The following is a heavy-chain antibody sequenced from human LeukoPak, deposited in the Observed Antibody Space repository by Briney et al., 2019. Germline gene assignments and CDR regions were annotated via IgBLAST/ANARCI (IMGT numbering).Heavy chain of an antibody. V-gene: IGHV1-8*01. J-gene: IGHJ6*03. D-gene: IGHD2-21*02. CDR1: GYTFTSYD. Sequence: ASVKVSCKASGYTFTSYDINWVRQATGQGLEWMGWMNPNSGNTGYAQKFQGRVTMTRNTSISTAYMELSSLRSEGTAVYYCARGPRGDSYYYYMDVWGKGTTVTVSS. CDR3: ARGPRGDSYYYYMDV. CDR2: MNPNSGNT.